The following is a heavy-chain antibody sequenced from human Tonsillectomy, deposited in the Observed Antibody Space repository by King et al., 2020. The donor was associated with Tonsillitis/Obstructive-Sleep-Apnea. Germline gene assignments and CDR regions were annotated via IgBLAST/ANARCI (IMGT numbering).Heavy chain of an antibody. CDR3: ARPPMYSNSSGSSWFAP. J-gene: IGHJ5*02. Sequence: VQLVESGGGLVQPGGSLRLSCAASGFIVSSNYMSWVRQAPGKGLEWVSVIYSGGSTYYADSVKGRFTISRDNSKNTLCLQMNSLRAEDTAVYYCARPPMYSNSSGSSWFAPWGQGTLVTVSS. D-gene: IGHD6-6*01. CDR1: GFIVSSNY. V-gene: IGHV3-66*04. CDR2: IYSGGST.